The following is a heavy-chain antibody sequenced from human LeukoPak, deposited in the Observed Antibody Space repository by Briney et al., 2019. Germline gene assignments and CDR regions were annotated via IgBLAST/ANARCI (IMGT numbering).Heavy chain of an antibody. CDR2: IRYDGSNK. J-gene: IGHJ4*02. V-gene: IGHV3-30*02. CDR1: GFTFSSYG. CDR3: ARCITMIVVASGY. Sequence: GGSLRLSCAAPGFTFSSYGMHWVRQAPGKGLEWVAFIRYDGSNKYYADSVKGRFTISRDNSKNTLYLQMNSLRAEDTAVYYCARCITMIVVASGYWGQGTLVTVSS. D-gene: IGHD3-22*01.